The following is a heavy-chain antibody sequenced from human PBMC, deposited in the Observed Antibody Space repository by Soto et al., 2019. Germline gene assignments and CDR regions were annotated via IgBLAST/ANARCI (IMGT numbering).Heavy chain of an antibody. V-gene: IGHV1-69*01. Sequence: QVQLEQSGAEVKKAGSSVKVSCKAFGGSVNSHAISWVRQAPGQGLEWMGGIIPMFGTPTYAQKFQAGVTISAEESTSTVYLDLSSLRSEDTAVYYCARSRNVAEFNDYGGNYQGFDIWSQGTMVTVSS. CDR3: ARSRNVAEFNDYGGNYQGFDI. CDR1: GGSVNSHA. D-gene: IGHD4-17*01. J-gene: IGHJ3*02. CDR2: IIPMFGTP.